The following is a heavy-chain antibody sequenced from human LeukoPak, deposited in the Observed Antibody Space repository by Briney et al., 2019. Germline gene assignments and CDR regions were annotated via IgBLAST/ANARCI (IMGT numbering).Heavy chain of an antibody. V-gene: IGHV3-7*01. CDR1: GFTLSSYW. J-gene: IGHJ6*03. Sequence: GGSLRLSCAASGFTLSSYWMSWVRQAPGKGLEWVANIKQDGTEKFYVDSVKGRFTISRDNAENSLYLQMNSLRAEDTAVYYCAKEGGSYGYYYYMDVWGKGTTVTVSS. CDR2: IKQDGTEK. CDR3: AKEGGSYGYYYYMDV. D-gene: IGHD1-26*01.